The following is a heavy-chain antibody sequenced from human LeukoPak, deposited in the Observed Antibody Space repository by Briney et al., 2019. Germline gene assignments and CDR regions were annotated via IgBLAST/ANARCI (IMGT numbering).Heavy chain of an antibody. J-gene: IGHJ4*02. CDR2: IYAGDSST. Sequence: GESLKISCKGSGFTFTTYSFAWVRQMPGKGLGWMGVIYAGDSSTRYSPSFQGQVTIPVDKSISTAYLEWSSLKAWDSAINYCARCSCYDSWGQGTLVSVSS. D-gene: IGHD3-22*01. CDR3: ARCSCYDS. CDR1: GFTFTTYS. V-gene: IGHV5-51*01.